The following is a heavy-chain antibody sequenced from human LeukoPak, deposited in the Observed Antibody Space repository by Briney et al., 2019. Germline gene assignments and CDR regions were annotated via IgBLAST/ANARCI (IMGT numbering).Heavy chain of an antibody. Sequence: GGSLRLSCKASGFTFSRYWMHWVRQAPGKGLVWVSRIKSDGKTNYADSVKGRFTISRDNAKNTVSLQMDSLRAEDTGVYYCARAPSEVGGYYPEYFRHWGQGTLVTVSS. V-gene: IGHV3-74*01. CDR3: ARAPSEVGGYYPEYFRH. CDR1: GFTFSRYW. CDR2: IKSDGKT. D-gene: IGHD3-22*01. J-gene: IGHJ1*01.